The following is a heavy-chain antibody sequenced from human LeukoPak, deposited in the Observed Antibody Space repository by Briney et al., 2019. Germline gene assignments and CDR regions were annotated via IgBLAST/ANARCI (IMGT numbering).Heavy chain of an antibody. V-gene: IGHV4-39*01. D-gene: IGHD3-3*01. CDR1: GGSISSSSYY. Sequence: SETLSLTSTVSGGSISSSSYYWGWIRQPPGKGLEWIGSIYYSGSTYYNPSLKSRVTISVDTSKNQFSLKLSSVTAADTAVYYCARRGVFLEWLFREYFDYWGQGTLVTVSS. J-gene: IGHJ4*02. CDR2: IYYSGST. CDR3: ARRGVFLEWLFREYFDY.